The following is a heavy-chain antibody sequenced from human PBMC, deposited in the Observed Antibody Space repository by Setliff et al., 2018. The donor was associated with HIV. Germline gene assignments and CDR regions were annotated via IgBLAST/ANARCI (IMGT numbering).Heavy chain of an antibody. D-gene: IGHD3-16*01. J-gene: IGHJ5*02. CDR2: IYTTGST. Sequence: SETLSLTCTVSGDSISSYYWSWIRQPPGKGLEWIGYIYTTGSTNYNPSLKSRVTISMDTSKNQFSLNLNSVTATDTAVYYCAKRTFGSGRLDPWGQGTLVTVSS. V-gene: IGHV4-4*08. CDR1: GDSISSYY. CDR3: AKRTFGSGRLDP.